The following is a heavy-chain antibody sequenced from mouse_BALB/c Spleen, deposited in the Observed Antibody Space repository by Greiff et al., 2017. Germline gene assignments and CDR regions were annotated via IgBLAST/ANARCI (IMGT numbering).Heavy chain of an antibody. D-gene: IGHD4-1*01. Sequence: EVMLVESGGGLVQPGGSRKLSCAASGFTFSSFGMHWVRQAPEKGLEWVAYISSGSSTIYYADTVKGRFTISRDNPKNTLFLQMTSLRSEDTAMYYCARGTGTRWYFDVWGAGTTVTVSS. J-gene: IGHJ1*01. CDR1: GFTFSSFG. V-gene: IGHV5-17*02. CDR2: ISSGSSTI. CDR3: ARGTGTRWYFDV.